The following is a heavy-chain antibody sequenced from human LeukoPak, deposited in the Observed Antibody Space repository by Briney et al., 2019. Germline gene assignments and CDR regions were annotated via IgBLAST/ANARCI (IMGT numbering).Heavy chain of an antibody. CDR3: ARAVWSHPAGSAFDI. V-gene: IGHV1-2*02. CDR2: INPNSGDT. D-gene: IGHD3-10*01. J-gene: IGHJ3*02. CDR1: GYTFTGYY. Sequence: ASVKVSCKASGYTFTGYYMHWVRQAPGQGLEWMGWINPNSGDTNYAQKFQGRVTMTRDTSINTAYMELSRLRSDDTAVYYCARAVWSHPAGSAFDIWGQGTMVTVSS.